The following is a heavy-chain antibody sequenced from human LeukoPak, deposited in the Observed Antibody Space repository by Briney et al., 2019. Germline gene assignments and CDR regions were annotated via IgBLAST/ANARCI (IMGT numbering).Heavy chain of an antibody. Sequence: GILRLSCAASGFTFSNAWMSWVRQAPGKGLEWVGRIKSKTDGGTTDYAAPVKGRFTISRDDSKNTLYLQMNSLKTEDTAVYYCTTHGVVVVPAAMMGDYYYYYYMDVWGKGTTVTVSS. D-gene: IGHD2-2*01. CDR1: GFTFSNAW. CDR2: IKSKTDGGTT. V-gene: IGHV3-15*01. J-gene: IGHJ6*03. CDR3: TTHGVVVVPAAMMGDYYYYYYMDV.